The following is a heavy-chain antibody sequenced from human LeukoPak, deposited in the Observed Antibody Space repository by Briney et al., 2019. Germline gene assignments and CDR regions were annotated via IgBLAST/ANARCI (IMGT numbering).Heavy chain of an antibody. CDR3: APFNLGGNDAFDI. CDR2: IKQDGSEK. D-gene: IGHD1-1*01. Sequence: GGSLRLSCAASGFTFSNYWMSWVRQAPGKGLEWVAKIKQDGSEKYYVDSVKGRFTISRDNAKNSLYLQMDSLRAEDTAVYYCAPFNLGGNDAFDIWGQGTMVTVSS. J-gene: IGHJ3*02. CDR1: GFTFSNYW. V-gene: IGHV3-7*01.